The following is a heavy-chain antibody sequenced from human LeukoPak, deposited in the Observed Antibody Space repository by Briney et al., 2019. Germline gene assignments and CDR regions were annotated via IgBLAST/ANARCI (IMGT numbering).Heavy chain of an antibody. CDR1: GFTFSNAW. V-gene: IGHV3-15*01. CDR2: VKSKTDGETA. D-gene: IGHD7-27*01. CDR3: TTDPQIHVHWGY. Sequence: GGSLRLSCAASGFTFSNAWMSWVRQPPGKGLEYIGRVKSKTDGETADYAAPVKGRFTISRDDSRNTLYLQMNSLKTEDTAVYYCTTDPQIHVHWGYWGQGTLVTVSS. J-gene: IGHJ4*02.